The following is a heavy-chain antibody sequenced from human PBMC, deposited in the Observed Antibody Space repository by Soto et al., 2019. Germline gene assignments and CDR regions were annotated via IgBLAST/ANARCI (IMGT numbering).Heavy chain of an antibody. CDR2: IYDRGST. D-gene: IGHD2-2*01. CDR3: ARVPDY. CDR1: WGSITNVGSY. J-gene: IGHJ4*02. Sequence: SDTLSLTCIVPWGSITNVGSYWSWIRQHPGKGLEWIGYIYDRGSTYYNPSLQSRVTISVDTSKNQFSLKLSSVTAADTAVYYCARVPDYWGQGILVTVSS. V-gene: IGHV4-31*03.